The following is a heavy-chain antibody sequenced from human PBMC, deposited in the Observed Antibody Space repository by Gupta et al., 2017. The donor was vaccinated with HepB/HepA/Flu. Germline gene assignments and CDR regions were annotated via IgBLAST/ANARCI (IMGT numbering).Heavy chain of an antibody. CDR3: AKAGINYYYGMDV. D-gene: IGHD6-13*01. Sequence: EVQLVESGGGLVQPGRSLRLSCAASGFTFDDYAMHWVRQAPGKGLEWVSSISWNSCSIVYADSVKGRFTISRDNAKNSLYLQMNSLRTEDTALYFCAKAGINYYYGMDVWGQGTTVTVSS. CDR1: GFTFDDYA. V-gene: IGHV3-9*01. J-gene: IGHJ6*02. CDR2: ISWNSCSI.